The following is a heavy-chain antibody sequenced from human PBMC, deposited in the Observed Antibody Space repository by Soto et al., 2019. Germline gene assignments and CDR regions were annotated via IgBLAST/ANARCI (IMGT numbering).Heavy chain of an antibody. CDR3: AKDITVAGSRWGYYYYYGLDV. CDR2: ISYDGSNK. CDR1: GFTFSSYG. D-gene: IGHD6-19*01. Sequence: LRLSCAASGFTFSSYGMHWVRQAPGKGLEWVAVISYDGSNKYYADSVKGRLTISRDNSKNTLYLQMNSLRAEDTAVYYCAKDITVAGSRWGYYYYYGLDVWGQGTTVTVSS. V-gene: IGHV3-30*18. J-gene: IGHJ6*02.